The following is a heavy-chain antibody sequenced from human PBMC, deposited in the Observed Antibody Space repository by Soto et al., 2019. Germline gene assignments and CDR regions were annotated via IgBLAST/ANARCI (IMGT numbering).Heavy chain of an antibody. Sequence: EVQLVESGGALVQPGGSLKLSCAASGFSFSGSAMHWVRQASGTGPEWVGRIRTRANNYATTYAAALKGRFTISRDDSKNTTSLQMSDLKTEDTAVYYCTRPFSGFWPGMDVWGQGTTVIVSS. J-gene: IGHJ6*02. CDR2: IRTRANNYAT. CDR1: GFSFSGSA. D-gene: IGHD6-25*01. V-gene: IGHV3-73*02. CDR3: TRPFSGFWPGMDV.